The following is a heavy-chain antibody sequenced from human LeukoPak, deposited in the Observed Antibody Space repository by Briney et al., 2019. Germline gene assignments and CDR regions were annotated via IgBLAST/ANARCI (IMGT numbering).Heavy chain of an antibody. V-gene: IGHV4-59*08. D-gene: IGHD3-3*01. CDR2: IYYGGST. Sequence: SETLSLTCTVSGGSISSYYWSWIRQPPGKELEWIGYIYYGGSTNYNPSLESRVTISVDTSKNRFFLILSSVTAADTAVYYCARHSGYYIDYWGQGTLVTVPS. CDR3: ARHSGYYIDY. J-gene: IGHJ4*02. CDR1: GGSISSYY.